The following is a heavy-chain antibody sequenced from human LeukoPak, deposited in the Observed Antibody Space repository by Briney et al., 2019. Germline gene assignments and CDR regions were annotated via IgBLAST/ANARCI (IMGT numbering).Heavy chain of an antibody. J-gene: IGHJ4*02. CDR1: GFTFSSSW. CDR3: ARDPFGESSY. CDR2: IKSDGSST. D-gene: IGHD3-16*02. V-gene: IGHV3-74*01. Sequence: PGGSLRLSCAASGFTFSSSWMHWVRQAPGKGLVWVSRIKSDGSSTSYADSVKGRFTISRDNGMNTLYLQMNSLRAEDTAVYYCARDPFGESSYWGRGSLLTVPS.